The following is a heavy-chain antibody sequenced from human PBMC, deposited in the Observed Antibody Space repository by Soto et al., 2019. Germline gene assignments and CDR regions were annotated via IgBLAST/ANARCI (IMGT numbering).Heavy chain of an antibody. CDR3: AREYSAFDY. Sequence: ASVKVSCKASGYTFTNFGISWVRQAPGQGLEWMGIINPSGGSTSYAQKFQGRVTMTRDTSTSTVYMELSSLRSEDTAVYYCAREYSAFDYWGQGTLVTVSS. CDR1: GYTFTNFG. V-gene: IGHV1-46*03. CDR2: INPSGGST. D-gene: IGHD2-15*01. J-gene: IGHJ4*02.